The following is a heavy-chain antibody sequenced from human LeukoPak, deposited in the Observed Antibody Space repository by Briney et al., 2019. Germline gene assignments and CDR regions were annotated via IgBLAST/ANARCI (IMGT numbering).Heavy chain of an antibody. Sequence: PGGSLRLSCAASGFTFNSYWMHWVRQAPGKGLEWVSQINNDGSTTRYADSVKGRFTISRDNAENTLYLQMNSLRAEDAAVYYCARGYSSSWYNWLDPWGQGTLVTVSS. CDR1: GFTFNSYW. CDR2: INNDGSTT. D-gene: IGHD6-13*01. J-gene: IGHJ5*02. CDR3: ARGYSSSWYNWLDP. V-gene: IGHV3-74*01.